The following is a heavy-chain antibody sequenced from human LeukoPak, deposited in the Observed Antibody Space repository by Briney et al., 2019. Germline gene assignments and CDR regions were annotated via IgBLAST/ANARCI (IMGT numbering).Heavy chain of an antibody. V-gene: IGHV4-59*08. CDR2: IYYSGST. D-gene: IGHD4-23*01. CDR3: ARGPNPYYGGPLPYDD. CDR1: GGSISSYY. J-gene: IGHJ4*02. Sequence: SETLSLTCTVSGGSISSYYWSWIRQPPGKGLEWIGYIYYSGSTNYNPSLKSRVTISVDTSKNQFSLKLSSVTAADTAVYYCARGPNPYYGGPLPYDDWGQGTLVTVSS.